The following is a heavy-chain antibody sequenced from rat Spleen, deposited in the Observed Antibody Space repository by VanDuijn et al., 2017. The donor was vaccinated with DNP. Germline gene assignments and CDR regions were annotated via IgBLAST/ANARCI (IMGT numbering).Heavy chain of an antibody. J-gene: IGHJ4*01. V-gene: IGHV5-31*01. CDR2: ITSSGGST. CDR1: GFTFNNYW. D-gene: IGHD5-1*01. CDR3: ARDPGRNAMDA. Sequence: EVKLVESGGGLVQPGRSLKLSCAASGFTFNNYWMTWIRQVPGKGLEWVASITSSGGSTYYPDSVKGRFTISRDNAKNTLYLQMNSLRSEDTATYYCARDPGRNAMDAWGQGTSVTVSS.